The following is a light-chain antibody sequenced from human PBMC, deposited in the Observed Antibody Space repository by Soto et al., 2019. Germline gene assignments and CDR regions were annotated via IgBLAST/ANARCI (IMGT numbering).Light chain of an antibody. Sequence: QSALTQPASVSGSPGQSITISCTGTSSDVVNYNYVSWYQQHPGKAPKVMIYDVNNRPSGVSNRFSGSKSGNTASLTISGLQAEDEADYYCRSFTTSSTPVVFGGGTKLTVL. CDR2: DVN. J-gene: IGLJ2*01. CDR3: RSFTTSSTPVV. CDR1: SSDVVNYNY. V-gene: IGLV2-14*01.